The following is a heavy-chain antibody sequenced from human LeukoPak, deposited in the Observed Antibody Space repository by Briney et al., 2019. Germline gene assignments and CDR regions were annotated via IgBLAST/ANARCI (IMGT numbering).Heavy chain of an antibody. D-gene: IGHD5-18*01. Sequence: GGSLRLSCAASGFTFSSYGMHWVRQAPGKGLEWVAVIWYDGSNKYYADSVKGRFTISRDNSKNTLYLQMNSLRAEDTAVYYCARGGYSYGYFPYYFDYWGQGTLVTVSS. V-gene: IGHV3-33*01. CDR3: ARGGYSYGYFPYYFDY. CDR2: IWYDGSNK. J-gene: IGHJ4*02. CDR1: GFTFSSYG.